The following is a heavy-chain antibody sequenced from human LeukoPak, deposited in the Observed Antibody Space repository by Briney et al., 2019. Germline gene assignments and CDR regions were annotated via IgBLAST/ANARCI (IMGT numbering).Heavy chain of an antibody. D-gene: IGHD5-18*01. CDR1: GGSFSGYY. J-gene: IGHJ5*02. Sequence: SQTLSLTCAVYGGSFSGYYWSWIRQPPGKGLGWIGEINHSGSTNYNPSLKSRVTISVDTSKNQFSLKLSSVTAADTAVYYCARRCRGYSYSGPNWFDPWGQGTLVTVSS. CDR3: ARRCRGYSYSGPNWFDP. CDR2: INHSGST. V-gene: IGHV4-34*01.